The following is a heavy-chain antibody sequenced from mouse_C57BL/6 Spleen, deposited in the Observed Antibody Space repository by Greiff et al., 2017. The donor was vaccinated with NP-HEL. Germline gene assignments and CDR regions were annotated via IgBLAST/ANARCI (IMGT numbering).Heavy chain of an antibody. D-gene: IGHD2-3*01. CDR2: IDPSDSYT. CDR3: ARSDDGYYNYAMDY. CDR1: GYTFTSYW. J-gene: IGHJ4*01. Sequence: QVQLQQPGAELVMPGASVKLSCKASGYTFTSYWMHWVKQRPGQGLEWIGEIDPSDSYTNYNQKFKGKSTLTVDKSSSTAYMQLSSLTSEDSAVYYCARSDDGYYNYAMDYWGQGTSVTVSS. V-gene: IGHV1-69*01.